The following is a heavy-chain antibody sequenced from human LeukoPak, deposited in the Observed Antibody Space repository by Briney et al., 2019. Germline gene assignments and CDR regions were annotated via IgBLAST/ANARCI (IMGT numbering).Heavy chain of an antibody. J-gene: IGHJ6*02. CDR1: GYTFSSYA. CDR2: ISYDGSNK. Sequence: SCKASGYTFSSYAMHWVRQAPGKGLEWVAVISYDGSNKYYADSVKGRFTISRDNSKNTLYLQMNSLRAEDTAVYYCAREDGDYGYYYYGMDVWGQGTTVTVSS. D-gene: IGHD4-17*01. CDR3: AREDGDYGYYYYGMDV. V-gene: IGHV3-30-3*01.